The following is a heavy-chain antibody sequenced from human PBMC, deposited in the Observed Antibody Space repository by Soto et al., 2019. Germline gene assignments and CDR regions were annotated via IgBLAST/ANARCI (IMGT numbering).Heavy chain of an antibody. J-gene: IGHJ3*01. V-gene: IGHV3-23*01. CDR1: GFTFNNYA. CDR2: ISATGGRT. CDR3: PKDHNGDYVGGFEF. D-gene: IGHD4-17*01. Sequence: PGGSLRLSCAASGFTFNNYAMSWVRQAPGKGLEWVSGISATGGRTFYADSVKGRFTVSRDFSTNTLSLQMDSLRVEDTAVYFCPKDHNGDYVGGFEFWGPGTMVTVSS.